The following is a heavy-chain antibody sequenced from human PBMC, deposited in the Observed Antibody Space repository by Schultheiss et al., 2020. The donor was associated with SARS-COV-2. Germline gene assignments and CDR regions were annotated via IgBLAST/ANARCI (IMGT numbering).Heavy chain of an antibody. V-gene: IGHV3-21*01. CDR1: GFTFSSYW. CDR3: ARGSQYQLSRLDY. Sequence: GVLKISCAASGFTFSSYWMHWVRQAPGKGLVWVSAISGSGGSTYYADSVKGRFTISRDNAKNSLYLQMNSLRAEDTAVYYCARGSQYQLSRLDYWGQGTLVTVSS. J-gene: IGHJ4*02. D-gene: IGHD2-2*01. CDR2: ISGSGGST.